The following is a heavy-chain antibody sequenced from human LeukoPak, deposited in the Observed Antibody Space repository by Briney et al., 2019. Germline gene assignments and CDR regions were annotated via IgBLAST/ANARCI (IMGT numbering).Heavy chain of an antibody. V-gene: IGHV3-33*08. CDR3: ARATVTRWFDP. CDR1: GFAFSSFG. Sequence: SGGSLRLSCVASGFAFSSFGMHWVRQAPGKGLEWVAVIWYDGTNKYYADSVKGRFTISRDNSKNTLYLQMNSLRAEDTAVYYCARATVTRWFDPWGQGTLVTVSS. J-gene: IGHJ5*02. D-gene: IGHD4-17*01. CDR2: IWYDGTNK.